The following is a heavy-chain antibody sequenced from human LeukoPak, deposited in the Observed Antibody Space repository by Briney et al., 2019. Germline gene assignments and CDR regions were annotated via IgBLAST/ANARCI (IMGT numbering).Heavy chain of an antibody. CDR1: GFTFSDYY. V-gene: IGHV3-11*06. CDR2: ISSSSSHT. D-gene: IGHD2-2*01. CDR3: ARDLRCSSTSCYHYYGMDV. Sequence: GGSLGLSCAASGFTFSDYYMSWIRQAPGKGLEWVSYISSSSSHTNYADSVKGRFTISRDNAKNSLYLQMNSLRAEDTAVYYCARDLRCSSTSCYHYYGMDVWGKGTTVTVSS. J-gene: IGHJ6*04.